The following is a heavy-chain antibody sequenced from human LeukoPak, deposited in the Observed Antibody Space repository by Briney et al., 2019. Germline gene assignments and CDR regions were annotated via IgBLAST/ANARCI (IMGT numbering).Heavy chain of an antibody. CDR3: AREGDTVRTGPPGYFDL. CDR1: GGSISSGGYS. D-gene: IGHD4-17*01. V-gene: IGHV4-30-2*01. J-gene: IGHJ2*01. Sequence: PSETLSLTCAVSGGSISSGGYSWSWIRQPPGKGLEWIGYIYHSGSTYYNPSLKSRVTISVDRSKNQFSLKLSSVTAADTAVYYCAREGDTVRTGPPGYFDLWGRGTLVTVSS. CDR2: IYHSGST.